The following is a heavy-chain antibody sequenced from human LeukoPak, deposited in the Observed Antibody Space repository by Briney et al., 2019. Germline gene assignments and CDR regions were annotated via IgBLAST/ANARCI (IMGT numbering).Heavy chain of an antibody. CDR2: MYYSGTT. CDR1: GFTFSSYS. Sequence: KPGGSLRLSCAASGFTFSSYSMNWIRQPPGKGLEWIGTMYYSGTTYYSPSLKSRVTISVDTSKNQFSLKLGSVTAADTAVYYCARRRGPNYYESNIFDYWGQGTLVTVSS. CDR3: ARRRGPNYYESNIFDY. D-gene: IGHD3-3*01. J-gene: IGHJ4*02. V-gene: IGHV4-39*01.